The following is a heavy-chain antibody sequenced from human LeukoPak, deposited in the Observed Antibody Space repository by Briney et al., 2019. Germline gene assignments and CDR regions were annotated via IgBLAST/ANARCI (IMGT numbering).Heavy chain of an antibody. D-gene: IGHD3-9*01. CDR1: GGSISSGGYY. CDR2: IYYSGST. V-gene: IGHV4-31*11. Sequence: TLSLTCAVSGGSISSGGYYWSWIRQHPGKGLEWIGYIYYSGSTHYNPSLKSRVTISVDTSKNQFSLKLSSVTAADTAVYYCARDMTDWWFDPWGQGTLVTVSS. CDR3: ARDMTDWWFDP. J-gene: IGHJ5*02.